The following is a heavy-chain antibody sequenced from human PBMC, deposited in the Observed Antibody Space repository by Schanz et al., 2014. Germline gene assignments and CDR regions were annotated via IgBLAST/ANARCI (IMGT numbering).Heavy chain of an antibody. V-gene: IGHV1-2*02. Sequence: QVQLVQSGPAVKKPGASMKVSCLASGYSFTEYFLHWVRQAPGQGLEWMGWINPNSGETNYEQKFKGRVTWTSETSISTAFMELSGLTSDDTATYFCARARYTGYDCSGYWGQGTLLIGSS. CDR3: ARARYTGYDCSGY. J-gene: IGHJ4*02. CDR2: INPNSGET. D-gene: IGHD5-12*01. CDR1: GYSFTEYF.